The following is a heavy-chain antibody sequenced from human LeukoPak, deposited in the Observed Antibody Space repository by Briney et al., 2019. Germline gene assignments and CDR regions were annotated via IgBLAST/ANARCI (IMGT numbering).Heavy chain of an antibody. D-gene: IGHD2-2*02. CDR2: MNPNSGNT. CDR1: GYTFTSYD. CDR3: ARGRCSSTSCYTRGDAFDI. Sequence: ASVKVSCKASGYTFTSYDINWVRQATGQGLEWMGWMNPNSGNTGYAQKFQGRVTITTDESTSTAYMELSSLRSEDTAVYYCARGRCSSTSCYTRGDAFDIWGQGTMVTVSS. J-gene: IGHJ3*02. V-gene: IGHV1-8*03.